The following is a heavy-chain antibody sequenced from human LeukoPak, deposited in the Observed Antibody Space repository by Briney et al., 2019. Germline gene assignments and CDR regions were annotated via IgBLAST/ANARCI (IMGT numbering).Heavy chain of an antibody. D-gene: IGHD3-10*01. CDR1: GYTFTGYY. Sequence: GASVTVSCKASGYTFTGYYMHWVRQAPGLGLEWMGWINPNSGGTNYAQKFQGRVTMTRDTSISTAYMELSRLRSDDTAVYYCARIWFGELLSADYWGQGTLVTVSS. CDR3: ARIWFGELLSADY. V-gene: IGHV1-2*02. J-gene: IGHJ4*02. CDR2: INPNSGGT.